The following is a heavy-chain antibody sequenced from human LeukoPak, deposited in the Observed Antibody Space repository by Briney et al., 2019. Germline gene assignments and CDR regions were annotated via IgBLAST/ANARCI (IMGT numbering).Heavy chain of an antibody. CDR1: GFTFGVYS. CDR3: ARSSGLETFDI. J-gene: IGHJ3*02. D-gene: IGHD1-14*01. CDR2: ISTSSSTI. V-gene: IGHV3-48*02. Sequence: GGSLRLSGAASGFTFGVYSMNWVRQAPGKGLEWVSYISTSSSTIYYTDSVRGRFTISRDNAENSLYLQLNSLRDDDTAVYYCARSSGLETFDIWGQGTMVTVSS.